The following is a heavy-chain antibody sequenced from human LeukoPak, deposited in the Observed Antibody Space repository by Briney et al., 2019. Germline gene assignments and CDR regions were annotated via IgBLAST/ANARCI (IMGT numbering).Heavy chain of an antibody. Sequence: GGSLRLSCAASGFTVSSSYMSWVRQAPGKGLEGVAAIYSGGTTYYADSVMGRFAISRDNSKNTLYLQMNSLRAEDTGVYYCARVSLSTRYFWFDPWGQGTLVTVSS. J-gene: IGHJ5*02. V-gene: IGHV3-53*01. CDR2: IYSGGTT. CDR1: GFTVSSSY. D-gene: IGHD1-1*01. CDR3: ARVSLSTRYFWFDP.